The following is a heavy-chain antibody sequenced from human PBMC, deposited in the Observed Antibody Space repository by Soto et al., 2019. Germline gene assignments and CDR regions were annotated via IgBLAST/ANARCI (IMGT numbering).Heavy chain of an antibody. CDR1: GYTFTSYG. CDR2: ISAYNGNT. J-gene: IGHJ5*02. CDR3: ARAEMGVELPRGNWFDP. Sequence: QVQLVQSGAEVKKPGASVKVSCKASGYTFTSYGISWVRQAPGQGLEWMGWISAYNGNTNYAQKLQGRVTMTTDTATSTAYMELRSLRSDDTTVYYCARAEMGVELPRGNWFDPWGQGTLVTVSS. V-gene: IGHV1-18*01. D-gene: IGHD1-7*01.